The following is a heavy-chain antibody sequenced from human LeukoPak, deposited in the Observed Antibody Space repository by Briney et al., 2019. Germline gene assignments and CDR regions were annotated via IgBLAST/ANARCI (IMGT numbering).Heavy chain of an antibody. V-gene: IGHV3-21*01. CDR2: ISSSSSYI. J-gene: IGHJ4*02. CDR3: ARGPDYYDSSGYYSEY. CDR1: GFTFSSYS. Sequence: GGSLRLSCAASGFTFSSYSMNWVRQAPGKGLEWVSSISSSSSYIYYADSVKGRFTISRDNAKNSLYLQMNSLRAEDTAVCYCARGPDYYDSSGYYSEYWGQGTLVTVSS. D-gene: IGHD3-22*01.